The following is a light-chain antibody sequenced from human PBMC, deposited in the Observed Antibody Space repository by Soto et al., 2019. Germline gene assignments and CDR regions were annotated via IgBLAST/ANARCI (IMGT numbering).Light chain of an antibody. CDR2: GVT. Sequence: QSVLTQPTSVPVSPGQSITISCTGNHNDIGAYDYVSWYQQHPGRAPRLLIHGVTTRPSGISDRFSASKSGLTASLTISGLQPEDEADYYCSSFTSNRIYVFGPGTKVTVL. CDR1: HNDIGAYDY. CDR3: SSFTSNRIYV. V-gene: IGLV2-14*03. J-gene: IGLJ1*01.